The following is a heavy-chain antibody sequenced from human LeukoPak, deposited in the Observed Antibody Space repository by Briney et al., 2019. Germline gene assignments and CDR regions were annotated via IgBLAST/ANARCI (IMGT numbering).Heavy chain of an antibody. J-gene: IGHJ3*02. CDR1: GFTFTTYT. CDR3: AKDRVPDNGWNFDM. Sequence: GSPRLSSAESGFTFTTYTISWGRDAPREGLEWVSSIYGDASKTFYADSVRGRFTISRDSSKSMVYLQMNGLRVDDTALYYCAKDRVPDNGWNFDMWGQGTMVIVSA. CDR2: IYGDASKT. D-gene: IGHD1-1*01. V-gene: IGHV3-23*01.